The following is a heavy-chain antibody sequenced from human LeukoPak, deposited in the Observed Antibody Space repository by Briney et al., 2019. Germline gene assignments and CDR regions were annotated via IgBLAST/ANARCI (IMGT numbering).Heavy chain of an antibody. V-gene: IGHV1-18*01. J-gene: IGHJ6*02. Sequence: ASVKVSCKASGGTFSSYAISWVRQAPGQGLEWMGWISAYSGNTNYAQKLQGRVTMTTDTSTSTAYMELRSLRSDDTAVYYCARDRGSSSQYYYYGMDVWGQGTTVTVSS. D-gene: IGHD6-6*01. CDR2: ISAYSGNT. CDR3: ARDRGSSSQYYYYGMDV. CDR1: GGTFSSYA.